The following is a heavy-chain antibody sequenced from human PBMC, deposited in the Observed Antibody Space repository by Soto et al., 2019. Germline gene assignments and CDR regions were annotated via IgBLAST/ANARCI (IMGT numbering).Heavy chain of an antibody. CDR3: ARDRDYYGSGSYYMGWFDP. CDR1: GGTFSSYA. CDR2: IIPIFGTA. D-gene: IGHD3-10*01. V-gene: IGHV1-69*12. J-gene: IGHJ5*02. Sequence: QVQLVQSGAEVKKPGSSVKVSCKASGGTFSSYAISWVRQAPGQGLEWMGGIIPIFGTANYAQKFQGRVTITAVESTSTAYMELSSLRSEDTAVYYCARDRDYYGSGSYYMGWFDPWGQGTLVTVSS.